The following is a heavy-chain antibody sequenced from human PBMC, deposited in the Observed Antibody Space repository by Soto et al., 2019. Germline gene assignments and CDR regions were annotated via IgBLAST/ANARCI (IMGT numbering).Heavy chain of an antibody. CDR3: ARHHGPTTSENWFDP. J-gene: IGHJ5*02. D-gene: IGHD5-12*01. Sequence: ASVKVSCTASGYTFFTYDITWVRQAPGQGLEWMGWISTYSGDTKYAQKFQGRVTMTTDTSTTTAYLELRSLRSDDTAVYYCARHHGPTTSENWFDPWGQGTLVTVS. CDR2: ISTYSGDT. CDR1: GYTFFTYD. V-gene: IGHV1-18*01.